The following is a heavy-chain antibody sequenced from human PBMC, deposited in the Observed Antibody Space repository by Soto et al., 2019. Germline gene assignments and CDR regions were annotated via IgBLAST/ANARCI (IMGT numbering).Heavy chain of an antibody. J-gene: IGHJ4*02. CDR2: ISYDGSNK. D-gene: IGHD2-15*01. CDR1: GFTFSSYG. V-gene: IGHV3-30-3*01. CDR3: ARKSNVAECPDY. Sequence: QVQLVESGGGVVQPGRSLRLSCAASGFTFSSYGMYWVRQAPCKGLEWVALISYDGSNKDFADSVKGRFTISRDNTKNTLDLQMNSLRSEDTAVYYCARKSNVAECPDYWGQGTLVTVSS.